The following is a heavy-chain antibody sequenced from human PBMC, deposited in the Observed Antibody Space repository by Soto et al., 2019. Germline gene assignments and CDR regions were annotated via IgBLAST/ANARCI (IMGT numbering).Heavy chain of an antibody. J-gene: IGHJ4*02. Sequence: LVAQSHSSRVSEEYIRGYYRSWTRQSPGKQKLWIGYFHYTAISHDNSSLKSRVTISVDTSKKNLSLKLSSVAAADPAVYYCARDSGITGALDYWGQGTLVTVS. CDR1: EEYIRGYY. CDR2: FHYTAIS. CDR3: ARDSGITGALDY. D-gene: IGHD1-20*01. V-gene: IGHV4-59*01.